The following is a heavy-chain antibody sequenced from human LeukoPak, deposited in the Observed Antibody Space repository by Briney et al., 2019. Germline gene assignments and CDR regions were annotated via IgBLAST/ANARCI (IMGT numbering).Heavy chain of an antibody. Sequence: PGRSLRLSCAASGFTFTNYAMHWVRQAPGKGLEWVAVISYDETNKYYEDSVKGRFTISRDSSKNTLYLQMSSLRDEDTAVYYCARDYSGSYRGLAAFDIWGQGTMVTVSS. V-gene: IGHV3-30*04. J-gene: IGHJ3*02. CDR2: ISYDETNK. CDR1: GFTFTNYA. D-gene: IGHD1-26*01. CDR3: ARDYSGSYRGLAAFDI.